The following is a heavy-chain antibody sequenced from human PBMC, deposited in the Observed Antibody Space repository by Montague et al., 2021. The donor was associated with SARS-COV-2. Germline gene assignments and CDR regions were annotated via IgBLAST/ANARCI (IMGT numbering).Heavy chain of an antibody. Sequence: SETLSLTCTVSGGSISSYYWSWIRQPPGKGLEWIGYMSYSGTTNYNPYRRRRITMSIDTSKSQLSLKLSPLTAAAADVYYCARGRDQLGWFDPWGQGTLVTVSS. V-gene: IGHV4-59*01. CDR1: GGSISSYY. CDR3: ARGRDQLGWFDP. J-gene: IGHJ5*02. D-gene: IGHD7-27*01. CDR2: MSYSGTT.